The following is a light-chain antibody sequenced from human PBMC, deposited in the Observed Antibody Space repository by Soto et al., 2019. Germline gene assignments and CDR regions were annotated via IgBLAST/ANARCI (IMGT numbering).Light chain of an antibody. CDR3: QQYYTTPSIT. CDR2: WAS. V-gene: IGKV4-1*01. Sequence: DIVMTHSPYSLSVSLGERATINCKSSQSVLHSSNNKNYLAWYQQKPGQPPKLLIYWASTRESGVPDRFSGSGSGTDFTLTISSLQAADVAVYYCQQYYTTPSITFGQGTRLEI. CDR1: QSVLHSSNNKNY. J-gene: IGKJ5*01.